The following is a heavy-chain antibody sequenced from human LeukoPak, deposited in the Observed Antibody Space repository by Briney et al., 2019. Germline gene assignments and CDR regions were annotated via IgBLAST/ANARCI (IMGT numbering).Heavy chain of an antibody. J-gene: IGHJ6*02. D-gene: IGHD3-16*01. CDR1: GFTFSSYW. CDR3: ARGGGLDV. Sequence: GGSLRLSCAASGFTFSSYWMNWARQAPGKGLEWVASINHNGNVNYYVDSVKGRFTISRDSAKNSLYLQMSNLRAEDTAGYFCARGGGLDVWGQGATVTVSS. V-gene: IGHV3-7*03. CDR2: INHNGNVN.